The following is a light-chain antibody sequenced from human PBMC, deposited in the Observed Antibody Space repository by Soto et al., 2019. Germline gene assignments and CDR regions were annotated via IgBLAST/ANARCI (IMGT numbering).Light chain of an antibody. CDR2: NND. Sequence: QSVLTQPPSAYGTPGQSVTISCSGSSSNIGRNTVDWYQHVPGAAPRLLMYNNDQRPSGVPDRFSGSKSGTSASLAISGLQSEDEADYYCAALDDGLGRLYVFGTGTQLTVL. V-gene: IGLV1-44*01. CDR1: SSNIGRNT. J-gene: IGLJ1*01. CDR3: AALDDGLGRLYV.